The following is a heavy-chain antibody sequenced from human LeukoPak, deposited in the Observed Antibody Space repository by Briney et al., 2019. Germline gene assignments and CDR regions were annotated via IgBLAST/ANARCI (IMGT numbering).Heavy chain of an antibody. CDR2: INPNSGGT. V-gene: IGHV1-2*02. CDR1: GYTFTSYD. CDR3: ARSPIVVVPADDYYYYGMDV. J-gene: IGHJ6*02. Sequence: ASVKVSCKASGYTFTSYDINWVRQATGQGLEWMGWINPNSGGTNYAQKFQGRVTMTRDTSISTAYMELSRLRSDDTAVYYCARSPIVVVPADDYYYYGMDVWGQGTTVTVSS. D-gene: IGHD2-2*01.